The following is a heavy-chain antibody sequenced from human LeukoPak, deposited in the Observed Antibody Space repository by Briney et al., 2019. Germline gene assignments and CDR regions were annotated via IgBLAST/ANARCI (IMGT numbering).Heavy chain of an antibody. D-gene: IGHD3-10*01. Sequence: SETLSLTCTVSGGSFSSSRYYWGWIRQPPGKGLEWIGSIYYSGSTYYNPSLKSRVTISVDTSKNQFSLKLSSVTAADTAVYYCARHSSGSDTFDYWGQGTLVTVSS. J-gene: IGHJ4*02. V-gene: IGHV4-39*01. CDR3: ARHSSGSDTFDY. CDR2: IYYSGST. CDR1: GGSFSSSRYY.